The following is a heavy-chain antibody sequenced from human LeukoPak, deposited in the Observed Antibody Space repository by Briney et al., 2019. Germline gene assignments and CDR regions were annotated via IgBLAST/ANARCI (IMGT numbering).Heavy chain of an antibody. CDR3: AMEGESSGPDFDY. Sequence: PGGSLRLSCAASGFTFSDFAINWVRQAPGKGLEWVGRTRNKANSYTPDYAASVKSRFTISRGESKNSLYLQMNSLKTEDTAVYYCAMEGESSGPDFDYWGQGTLVTVSS. CDR1: GFTFSDFA. V-gene: IGHV3-72*01. J-gene: IGHJ4*02. CDR2: TRNKANSYTP. D-gene: IGHD3-22*01.